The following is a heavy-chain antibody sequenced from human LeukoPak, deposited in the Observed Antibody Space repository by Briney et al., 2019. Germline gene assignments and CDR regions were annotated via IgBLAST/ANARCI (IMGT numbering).Heavy chain of an antibody. V-gene: IGHV2-26*01. D-gene: IGHD3-22*01. J-gene: IGHJ4*02. CDR2: IFSNDEK. CDR1: GFSLSNFRMG. CDR3: ATYFYDSSGYYSWDY. Sequence: SGPVLVKPTATLTLTCTVSGFSLSNFRMGVSSIRQPPGKALEWLPHIFSNDEKSYTTSLKSRLTISKDTSKSQVVLTMTNMDPADTATYYCATYFYDSSGYYSWDYWGEGIVVTVSS.